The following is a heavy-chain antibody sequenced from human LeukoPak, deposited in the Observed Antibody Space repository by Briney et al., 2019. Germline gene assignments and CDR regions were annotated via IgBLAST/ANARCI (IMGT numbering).Heavy chain of an antibody. CDR1: GFTFSSYS. V-gene: IGHV3-21*01. Sequence: GGSLRLSCAASGFTFSSYSMNWVRQAPGKGLEWVSSISSSSSYIYYADSVKGRFTISRDNAKNSLCLQMNSLRAEDTAVYYCARGRDGYNYLYYYYYMDVWGKGTTVTVSS. J-gene: IGHJ6*03. D-gene: IGHD5-24*01. CDR3: ARGRDGYNYLYYYYYMDV. CDR2: ISSSSSYI.